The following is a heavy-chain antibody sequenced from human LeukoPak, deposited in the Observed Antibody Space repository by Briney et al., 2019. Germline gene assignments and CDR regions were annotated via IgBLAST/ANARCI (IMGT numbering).Heavy chain of an antibody. Sequence: GGPLRLSCAASGFTFSSYSMNWVRQAPGKGLEWVSSISSSSSYIYYADSVKGRFTISRDNAKNSLYLQMNSLRAEDTAVYYCARLASTVTIDYWGQGTLVTVSS. CDR3: ARLASTVTIDY. CDR1: GFTFSSYS. J-gene: IGHJ4*02. V-gene: IGHV3-21*01. D-gene: IGHD4-17*01. CDR2: ISSSSSYI.